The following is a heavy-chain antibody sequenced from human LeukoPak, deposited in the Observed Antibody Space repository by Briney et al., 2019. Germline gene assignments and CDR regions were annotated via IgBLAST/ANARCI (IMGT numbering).Heavy chain of an antibody. CDR3: AKDPTDFDSSGQTYFDY. CDR2: ISGSGVST. Sequence: GGSLRLSCAASGFTFSSYAMSWVRQAPGKGLEWVSAISGSGVSTYYADSVKGRFTISRDNSKNTLYLQINSLRAEDAAVYYCAKDPTDFDSSGQTYFDYWGQGSLVTVSS. D-gene: IGHD3-22*01. CDR1: GFTFSSYA. J-gene: IGHJ4*02. V-gene: IGHV3-23*01.